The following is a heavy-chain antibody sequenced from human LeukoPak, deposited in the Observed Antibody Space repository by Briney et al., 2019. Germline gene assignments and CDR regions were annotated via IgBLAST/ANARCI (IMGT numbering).Heavy chain of an antibody. CDR3: AHSHQWLVRWDYYYYMDV. V-gene: IGHV2-5*01. Sequence: ESGPTLVNPTQTLTLTCTFSGFSLSTGGVGVGWIRQPPGKALEWLALIYWNDDKRYSPSLKSRLTITKDTSKNQVVLTMTNMDPVDTATYYCAHSHQWLVRWDYYYYMDVWGKGTTVTVSS. D-gene: IGHD6-19*01. CDR2: IYWNDDK. J-gene: IGHJ6*03. CDR1: GFSLSTGGVG.